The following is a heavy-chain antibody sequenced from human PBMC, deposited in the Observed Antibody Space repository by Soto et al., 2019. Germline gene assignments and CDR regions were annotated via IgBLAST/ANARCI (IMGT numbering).Heavy chain of an antibody. CDR2: ISGSGGST. CDR1: GFTFSSYA. V-gene: IGHV3-23*01. CDR3: ARDSCSGGSCAADAFDI. Sequence: GGSLRLSCAASGFTFSSYAMSWVRQAPGKGLEWVSAISGSGGSTYYADSVKGRFTISRDNSKNTLYLQMNSLRAEDTAVYYCARDSCSGGSCAADAFDIWGQGTMVTVSS. J-gene: IGHJ3*02. D-gene: IGHD2-15*01.